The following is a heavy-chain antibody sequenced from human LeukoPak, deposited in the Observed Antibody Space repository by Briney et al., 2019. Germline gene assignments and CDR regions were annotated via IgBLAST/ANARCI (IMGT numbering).Heavy chain of an antibody. CDR2: IYYSGTT. D-gene: IGHD6-19*01. CDR1: GGSISNYY. V-gene: IGHV4-59*01. CDR3: ARDLGYSSGWYDY. Sequence: SETLSLTCTVSGGSISNYYWSWIRQPPGKGLEWIGYIYYSGTTNCNPPLKSRVTMSLDTSKNQFSLRLSSVAAADTAVYYCARDLGYSSGWYDYWGQGTLVTVSS. J-gene: IGHJ4*02.